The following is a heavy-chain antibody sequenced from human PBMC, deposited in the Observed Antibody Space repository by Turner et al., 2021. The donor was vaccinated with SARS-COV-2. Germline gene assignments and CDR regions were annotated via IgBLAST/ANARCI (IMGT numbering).Heavy chain of an antibody. CDR3: AKEGEIAVAGNAFDI. D-gene: IGHD6-19*01. CDR1: GFTFDDYG. CDR2: ISWNSGSI. V-gene: IGHV3-9*01. J-gene: IGHJ3*02. Sequence: EVQLVESGGGLVQPGRSLRLSCAASGFTFDDYGMHWVRQAPGKVLEWVSGISWNSGSIGYADSVKGRFTISRDNAKNSLYLQMNSLGAEDTALYYCAKEGEIAVAGNAFDIWGQGTMVTVSS.